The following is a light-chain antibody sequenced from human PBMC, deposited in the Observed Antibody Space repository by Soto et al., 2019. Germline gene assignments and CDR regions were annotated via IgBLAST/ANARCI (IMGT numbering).Light chain of an antibody. CDR3: SSYAGSNGVV. V-gene: IGLV2-8*01. CDR1: SSDVGGYNY. CDR2: EVS. J-gene: IGLJ2*01. Sequence: QSALPQPHSASGSPGPSVTISCTGTSSDVGGYNYVSWYQQQPGKAPKLMIYEVSKRPSGVPDRFSGSKSGNTASLTVSGLQAEDEADYYCSSYAGSNGVVFGGGTKVTVL.